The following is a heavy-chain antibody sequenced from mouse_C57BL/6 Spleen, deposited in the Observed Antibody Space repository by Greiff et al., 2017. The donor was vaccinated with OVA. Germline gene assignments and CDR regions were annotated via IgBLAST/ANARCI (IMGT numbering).Heavy chain of an antibody. CDR3: ARERVTTVYFDY. Sequence: VKLQQPGAELVRPGTSVKLSCKASGYTFTSYWMHWVKQRPGQGLEWIGVIDPSDTYTNYNQKFKGKATLTVDTSSSTAYMQLSSLTSEDSAVYYCARERVTTVYFDYWGQGTTLTVSS. CDR2: IDPSDTYT. D-gene: IGHD1-1*01. CDR1: GYTFTSYW. V-gene: IGHV1-59*01. J-gene: IGHJ2*01.